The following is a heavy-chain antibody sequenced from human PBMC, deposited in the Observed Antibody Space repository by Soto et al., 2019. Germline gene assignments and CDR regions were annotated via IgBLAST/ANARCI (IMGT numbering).Heavy chain of an antibody. J-gene: IGHJ4*02. CDR3: ASEGGWKRTY. CDR2: SYYSGST. Sequence: SETLSLTCHVSGGSISTGDYYWSWIRQPPGKGLEWIGYSYYSGSTFYSPSLKSRVTISLNTPKNQFSLRLGSVTAADTAVYYCASEGGWKRTYWGQGTQVTVSS. CDR1: GGSISTGDYY. V-gene: IGHV4-30-4*01. D-gene: IGHD6-19*01.